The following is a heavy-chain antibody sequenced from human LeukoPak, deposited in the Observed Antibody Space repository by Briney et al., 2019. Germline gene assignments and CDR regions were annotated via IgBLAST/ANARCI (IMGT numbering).Heavy chain of an antibody. CDR1: GFNFSRNS. V-gene: IGHV3-48*04. D-gene: IGHD6-13*01. Sequence: GGSLRLSCAASGFNFSRNSMNWVRQAPGKGLEWVSYISSGGSTIYYADSVKCRFTISRDNAKNSLYLQMNSLRAEDTAVYYCAREGRVAAAGAFDYWGQGTLVTVSS. CDR2: ISSGGSTI. CDR3: AREGRVAAAGAFDY. J-gene: IGHJ4*02.